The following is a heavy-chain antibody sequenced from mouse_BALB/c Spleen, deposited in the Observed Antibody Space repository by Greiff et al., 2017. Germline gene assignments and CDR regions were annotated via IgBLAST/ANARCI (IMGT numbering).Heavy chain of an antibody. CDR2: IWAGGST. D-gene: IGHD2-12*01. Sequence: QVQLKESGPGLVAPSQSLSITCTVSGFSLTSYGVHWVRQPPGKGLEWLGVIWAGGSTNYYSALMSRLSISKDNSKSQVFLKMNSLQTDDTAMYYCARGYDDAMDYWGQGTSVTVSS. CDR1: GFSLTSYG. V-gene: IGHV2-9*02. CDR3: ARGYDDAMDY. J-gene: IGHJ4*01.